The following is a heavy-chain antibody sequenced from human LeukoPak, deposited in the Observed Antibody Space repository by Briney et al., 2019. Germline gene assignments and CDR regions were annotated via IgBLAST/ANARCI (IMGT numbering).Heavy chain of an antibody. CDR1: GGSISKYY. V-gene: IGHV4-59*01. CDR2: IYYSGST. Sequence: SETLSLTCTVSGGSISKYYWSWIRQPPGKGLEWIGYIYYSGSTNYDPSLKSRVTISVDTSKNQFSLKLNSVTAADTAVYYCARDRGPDCSGGSCWDYWGQGTLVTVSS. J-gene: IGHJ4*02. CDR3: ARDRGPDCSGGSCWDY. D-gene: IGHD2-15*01.